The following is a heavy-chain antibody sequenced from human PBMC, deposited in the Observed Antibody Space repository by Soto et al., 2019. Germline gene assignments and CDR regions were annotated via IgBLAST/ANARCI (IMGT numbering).Heavy chain of an antibody. V-gene: IGHV1-18*01. Sequence: GASVKVSCKASGYTFTSYSISWVRQAPGQGLEWMGWISAYNGKTNYAQKLQGRVTMTTDTSTSTAYMELRSLRSDDTAVYYCARLTMAQDAFDIWGQGTMVTVSS. CDR3: ARLTMAQDAFDI. J-gene: IGHJ3*02. CDR1: GYTFTSYS. D-gene: IGHD3-10*01. CDR2: ISAYNGKT.